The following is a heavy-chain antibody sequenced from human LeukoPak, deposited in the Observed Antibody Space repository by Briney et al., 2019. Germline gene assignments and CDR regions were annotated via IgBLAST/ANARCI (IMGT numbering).Heavy chain of an antibody. Sequence: GESLKISCKVSGYTFTSYWIGWVRQMPGKGLEWMGIIYPGDSDTRYSPSFQGQVTISADKSISTAYLQWSSLKASDTAMYYCARPPAAADPYYFDYWGQGTLVTVSS. J-gene: IGHJ4*02. V-gene: IGHV5-51*01. CDR2: IYPGDSDT. D-gene: IGHD6-13*01. CDR3: ARPPAAADPYYFDY. CDR1: GYTFTSYW.